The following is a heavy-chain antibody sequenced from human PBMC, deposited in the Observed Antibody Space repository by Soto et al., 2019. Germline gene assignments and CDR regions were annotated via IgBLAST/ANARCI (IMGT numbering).Heavy chain of an antibody. CDR2: INAGNGNT. CDR1: GYSFTSYA. D-gene: IGHD2-2*01. V-gene: IGHV1-3*01. J-gene: IGHJ6*02. CDR3: ARGVENIVVVLDVFGYYGMDV. Sequence: ASVKVSCKASGYSFTSYAIYWVCKAPGQRLEWMGWINAGNGNTKYSQKFQGRVTITSDTSASTAYMGLSSLRSEDTAVYFCARGVENIVVVLDVFGYYGMDVWGQGTTVTVSS.